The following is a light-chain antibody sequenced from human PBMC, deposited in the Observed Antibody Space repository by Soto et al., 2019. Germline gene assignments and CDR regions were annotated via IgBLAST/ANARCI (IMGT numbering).Light chain of an antibody. V-gene: IGKV4-1*01. CDR3: QQYYNTPYT. J-gene: IGKJ2*01. CDR2: WAS. CDR1: QNVFYSSKNKNY. Sequence: DIVMTQSPDSLAVSLGERATINCKSSQNVFYSSKNKNYLAWYQQRPGQPPRLLLYWASTRESGVPDRFVGSGSETDFTLTISSLQAGDEAIYHCQQYYNTPYTFGQGTTLEIK.